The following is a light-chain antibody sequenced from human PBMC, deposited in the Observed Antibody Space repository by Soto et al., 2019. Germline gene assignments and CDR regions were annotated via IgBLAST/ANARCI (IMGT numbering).Light chain of an antibody. Sequence: QSVLTQPASVSGSPGQSTTISCTGTSSDVGGYNYVSWYQQHPGKAPKLMIYEVSNRPSGVSNRFSGSKSGNTASLTISGLQAEDEADYHCSSYKSSSNYVFGTGTKGTVL. V-gene: IGLV2-14*01. CDR3: SSYKSSSNYV. J-gene: IGLJ1*01. CDR2: EVS. CDR1: SSDVGGYNY.